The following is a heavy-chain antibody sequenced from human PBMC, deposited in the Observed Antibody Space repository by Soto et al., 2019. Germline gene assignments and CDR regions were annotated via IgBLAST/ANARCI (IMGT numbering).Heavy chain of an antibody. CDR1: GGSISSYY. CDR2: IYTSGST. J-gene: IGHJ6*02. D-gene: IGHD2-2*01. Sequence: ETLSLTCTVSGGSISSYYWSWIRQPAGKGLEWIGRIYTSGSTNYNPSLKSRVTMSLDTSKNQFSLKLTSVTAADTALYYCARGNCSSPNCYSFSGYYGMDVWGQGTTVTVSS. V-gene: IGHV4-4*07. CDR3: ARGNCSSPNCYSFSGYYGMDV.